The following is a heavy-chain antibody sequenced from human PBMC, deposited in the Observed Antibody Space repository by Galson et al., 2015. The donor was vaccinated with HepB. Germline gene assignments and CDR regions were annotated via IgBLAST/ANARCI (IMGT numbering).Heavy chain of an antibody. J-gene: IGHJ4*02. Sequence: SLRLSCAASGFTFSSYWMHWVRQAPGKGLVWVSRINSDGSSTSYADSVKGRFTISRDNAKNTLYLQMNSLRAEDTAVYYCASQEVTHAEITDWGQGTLVTVSS. V-gene: IGHV3-74*01. D-gene: IGHD2-21*02. CDR3: ASQEVTHAEITD. CDR2: INSDGSST. CDR1: GFTFSSYW.